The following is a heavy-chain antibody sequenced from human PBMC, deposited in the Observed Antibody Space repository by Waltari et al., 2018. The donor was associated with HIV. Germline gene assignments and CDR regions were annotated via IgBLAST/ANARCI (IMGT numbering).Heavy chain of an antibody. V-gene: IGHV3-7*01. CDR1: GFTFSNYW. CDR2: IKPDGSET. J-gene: IGHJ4*02. D-gene: IGHD3-22*01. Sequence: EVQLVESGGDLVQPGGSLRVSCAASGFTFSNYWMDWVRQAPGKGVEGVANIKPDGSETYYMDSVKGRFTISRDNAKSSLYLQMNSLRAEDAAVYYCVRNSGFFRLDNWGQGTLVTVSS. CDR3: VRNSGFFRLDN.